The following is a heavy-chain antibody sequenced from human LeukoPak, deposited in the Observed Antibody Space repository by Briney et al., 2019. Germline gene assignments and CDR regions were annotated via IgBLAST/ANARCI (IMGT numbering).Heavy chain of an antibody. CDR2: IIPIFGTA. D-gene: IGHD5-12*01. Sequence: ASVKVSCKASGGTFSSYAISWVRQAPGQGLEWMGGIIPIFGTANYAQKFQGRVTITADESTSTAYMELSSLRSEDTAVYYCARRWLRGEYYFDYWGQGTLVTVSS. CDR3: ARRWLRGEYYFDY. CDR1: GGTFSSYA. V-gene: IGHV1-69*13. J-gene: IGHJ4*02.